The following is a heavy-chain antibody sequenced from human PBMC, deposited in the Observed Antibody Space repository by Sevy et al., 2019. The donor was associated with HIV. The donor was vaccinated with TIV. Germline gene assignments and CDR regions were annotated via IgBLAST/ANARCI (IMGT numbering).Heavy chain of an antibody. D-gene: IGHD2-2*01. V-gene: IGHV3-30*04. Sequence: GSLRLSCAASGFTFSSYVMHWVRQAPGKGLEWVAVISYDGSNKYYADSVKGRFTISRDNSKNTLYLQMNSLRAEDTAVYYCARAGDIVVVPAAYYYYYGMDVWGQGTTVTVSS. J-gene: IGHJ6*02. CDR2: ISYDGSNK. CDR3: ARAGDIVVVPAAYYYYYGMDV. CDR1: GFTFSSYV.